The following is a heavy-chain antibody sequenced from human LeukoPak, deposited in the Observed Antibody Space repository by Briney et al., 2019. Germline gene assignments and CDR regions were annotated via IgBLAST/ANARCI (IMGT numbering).Heavy chain of an antibody. V-gene: IGHV3-66*01. CDR3: ARGNSGGYYVEDAFDI. Sequence: GGSLRLSCAASGFTVSSNYMSWVRQAPGKGLEWVAVIDRGGSTYYADSVKGRFTISSDNSNNTLYLQMHSLRPEDTDVYYCARGNSGGYYVEDAFDIWGQGTMVTVSS. D-gene: IGHD1-26*01. J-gene: IGHJ3*02. CDR1: GFTVSSNY. CDR2: IDRGGST.